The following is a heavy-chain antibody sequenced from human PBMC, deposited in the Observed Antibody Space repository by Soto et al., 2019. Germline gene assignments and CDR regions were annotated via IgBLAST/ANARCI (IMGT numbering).Heavy chain of an antibody. CDR3: ARDGNCAFRGYSFAFDL. D-gene: IGHD5-18*01. CDR2: MNIDTGGT. V-gene: IGHV1-2*06. J-gene: IGHJ4*02. Sequence: QVQLVQSGAEVKKPGASVRVSCEASGYRFTNYYIHWVRQAPGQGLEWMGRMNIDTGGTTFAQNFQGRVTMTRETSISKAYMELSSVKSDDTAIYYCARDGNCAFRGYSFAFDLWGQGTLVTVSS. CDR1: GYRFTNYY.